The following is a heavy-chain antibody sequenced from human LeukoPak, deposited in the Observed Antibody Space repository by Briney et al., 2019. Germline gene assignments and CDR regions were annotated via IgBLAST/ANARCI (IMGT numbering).Heavy chain of an antibody. J-gene: IGHJ4*02. CDR1: GFTFSSYS. Sequence: GSLRLSCAASGFTFSSYSMNWIRQAPGEGLEWVSSISSSTSYIYYADSVKGRFTISKDNAKNSLYLQMNSLRAEDTAVYYCARAGGSTVSHSDYWGQGTLVTVSS. V-gene: IGHV3-21*01. CDR2: ISSSTSYI. D-gene: IGHD4-17*01. CDR3: ARAGGSTVSHSDY.